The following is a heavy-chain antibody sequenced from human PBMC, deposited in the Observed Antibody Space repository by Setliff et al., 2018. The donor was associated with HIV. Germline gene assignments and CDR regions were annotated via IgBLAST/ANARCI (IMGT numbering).Heavy chain of an antibody. CDR2: IKGKSDGGTT. D-gene: IGHD1-26*01. CDR3: TTYGRIGGRQEVNH. J-gene: IGHJ5*02. V-gene: IGHV3-15*01. CDR1: GFSFSESW. Sequence: LRLSCAASGFSFSESWMTWIRHTGKGLEWVGRIKGKSDGGTTDYGAPATGRFIVSRDDSKNTLYLDMNSLQIEDTGVYFCTTYGRIGGRQEVNHWGQGTLVTVSS.